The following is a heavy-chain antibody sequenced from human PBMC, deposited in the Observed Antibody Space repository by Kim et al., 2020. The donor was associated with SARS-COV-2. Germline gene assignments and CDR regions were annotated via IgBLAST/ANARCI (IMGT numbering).Heavy chain of an antibody. CDR3: ARSYYSSGCYDK. D-gene: IGHD6-19*01. J-gene: IGHJ4*02. V-gene: IGHV1-69*01. Sequence: NYAQKFRGRVTITADESTSTVYMELSSLRSDDTAIYYCARSYYSSGCYDKWGQGTLVTVSS.